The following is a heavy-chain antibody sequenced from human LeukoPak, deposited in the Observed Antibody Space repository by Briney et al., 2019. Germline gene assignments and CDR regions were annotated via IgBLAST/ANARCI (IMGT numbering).Heavy chain of an antibody. J-gene: IGHJ4*02. CDR3: ARGGQRMFDY. CDR2: ISSSSGYI. V-gene: IGHV3-21*01. Sequence: GGSLRLSCAASGFTFSSYSMNWVRQAPGKGLEWVSSISSSSGYIYYADSLKGRFTISRDNAKNSLFLQMSSLKAEDTAVYYCARGGQRMFDYWGQGTLVTVSS. CDR1: GFTFSSYS.